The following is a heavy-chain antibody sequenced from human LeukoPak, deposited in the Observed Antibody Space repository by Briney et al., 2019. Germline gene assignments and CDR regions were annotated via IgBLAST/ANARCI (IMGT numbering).Heavy chain of an antibody. CDR3: ARWRATHPDLDFDY. D-gene: IGHD2-15*01. J-gene: IGHJ4*02. V-gene: IGHV3-74*01. CDR2: INSDGSST. CDR1: GFTFSSYS. Sequence: PGGSLRLSCAASGFTFSSYSMNWVRQAPGKGLEWVSRINSDGSSTSYADSVKGRFTISRDNAKNTLYLQMNSLRAEDTAVYYCARWRATHPDLDFDYWGQGTLVTVSS.